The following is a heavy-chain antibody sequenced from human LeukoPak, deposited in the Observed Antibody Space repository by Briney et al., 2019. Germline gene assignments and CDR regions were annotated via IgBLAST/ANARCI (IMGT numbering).Heavy chain of an antibody. D-gene: IGHD5-18*01. J-gene: IGHJ4*02. CDR1: GGSISSGGYS. CDR2: IYHSGST. CDR3: ARSWRGYSYGYFDY. V-gene: IGHV4-30-2*01. Sequence: SQTLSLTCAVSGGSISSGGYSWSWIRQPPGKGLEWIGYIYHSGSTYYNPSLKSRVTISVDRSKNQFSLKLSSVTAADTAAYYCARSWRGYSYGYFDYWGQGTLVTVSS.